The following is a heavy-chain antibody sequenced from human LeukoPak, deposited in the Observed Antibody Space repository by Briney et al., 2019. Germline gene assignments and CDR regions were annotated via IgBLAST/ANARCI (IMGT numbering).Heavy chain of an antibody. CDR1: GGSFSGYY. V-gene: IGHV4-34*01. Sequence: SETLSLTCAVYGGSFSGYYWSWIRQPPRKGLEWIGEINHSGSTNYNPSLKSRVTISVDTSKNQFSLKLSSVTAADTAVYYCARGLRRATNLDYWGQGTLVTVSS. CDR2: INHSGST. J-gene: IGHJ4*02. D-gene: IGHD1-26*01. CDR3: ARGLRRATNLDY.